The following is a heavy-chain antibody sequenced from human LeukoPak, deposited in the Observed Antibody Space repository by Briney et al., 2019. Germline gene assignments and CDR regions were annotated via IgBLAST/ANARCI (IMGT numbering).Heavy chain of an antibody. CDR3: AKRSGDGRFYFDC. D-gene: IGHD4-17*01. CDR2: ISVGGERT. V-gene: IGHV3-23*01. J-gene: IGHJ4*02. CDR1: GFPFSSFG. Sequence: GGSLRLSCAASGFPFSSFGMYWVRQAPGKGLEWVSAISVGGERTYYADSVKGCFTISRDDSKNTLDLQLNSLRAEDTAVYYCAKRSGDGRFYFDCWGQGTLVTVSS.